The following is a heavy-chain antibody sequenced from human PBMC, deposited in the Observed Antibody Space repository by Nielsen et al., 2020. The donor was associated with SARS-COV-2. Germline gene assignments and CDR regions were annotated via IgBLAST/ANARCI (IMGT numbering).Heavy chain of an antibody. D-gene: IGHD4-17*01. V-gene: IGHV3-7*01. CDR2: IKQDGSEK. J-gene: IGHJ3*02. CDR3: ARADYGDYGYDAFDI. Sequence: GGSLRLSCAASGFTFSSYWMSWVRQAPGKGLEWVANIKQDGSEKYYVDSVKGRFTISRDNAKNSLYLQMNSLRAEDTAVYYCARADYGDYGYDAFDIWGQGTMVTVSS. CDR1: GFTFSSYW.